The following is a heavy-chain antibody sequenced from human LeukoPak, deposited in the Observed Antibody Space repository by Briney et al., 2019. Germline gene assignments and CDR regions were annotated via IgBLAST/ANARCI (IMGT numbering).Heavy chain of an antibody. J-gene: IGHJ6*02. V-gene: IGHV4-39*01. CDR1: GGSISSSSYY. CDR2: IYYSGST. CDR3: ARGGPVVPAAYYYYGMDV. Sequence: PSETLSLTCTVSGGSISSSSYYWGWIRQPPGKGLEWIGSIYYSGSTYYNPSLKSRVTISVDTSKNQFSLKLSSVTAADTAVYYCARGGPVVPAAYYYYGMDVWGQGTTVTVSS. D-gene: IGHD2-2*01.